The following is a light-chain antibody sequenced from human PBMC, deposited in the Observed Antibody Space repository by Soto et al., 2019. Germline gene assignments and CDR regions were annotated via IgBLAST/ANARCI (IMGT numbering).Light chain of an antibody. CDR3: SSYTGSSTYV. CDR1: SSDVGGYNY. Sequence: SELSRVGSESRSRGPPYPISSTGTSSDVGGYNYVSWYQQYPGKAPKLMIYDVSNRPSGVSNRFSGSKSGNTASLTISGLQAEDESDYYCSSYTGSSTYVFGTGTKVTVL. CDR2: DVS. V-gene: IGLV2-14*01. J-gene: IGLJ1*01.